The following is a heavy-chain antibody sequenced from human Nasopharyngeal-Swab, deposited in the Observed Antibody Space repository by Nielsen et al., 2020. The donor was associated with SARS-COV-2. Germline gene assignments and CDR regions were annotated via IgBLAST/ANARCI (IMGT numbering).Heavy chain of an antibody. CDR1: GFTFSSYA. J-gene: IGHJ4*02. V-gene: IGHV3-23*01. CDR3: AKSKIMITFGGARDYFDY. D-gene: IGHD3-16*01. Sequence: EALSLTCAASGFTFSSYAMSWVRQAPGKGLEWVSAISGSGGSTYHADSEKGRFTISRDNSKNTLYLQMNSLRAEDTAVYYCAKSKIMITFGGARDYFDYWGQGTLVTVSS. CDR2: ISGSGGST.